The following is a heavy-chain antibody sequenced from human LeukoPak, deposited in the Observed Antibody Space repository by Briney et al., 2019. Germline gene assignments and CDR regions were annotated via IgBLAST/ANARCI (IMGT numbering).Heavy chain of an antibody. CDR2: IKQDGSEK. V-gene: IGHV3-7*01. CDR3: ARDWGWGSGWYCDY. D-gene: IGHD6-19*01. CDR1: GFTFSSYW. J-gene: IGHJ4*02. Sequence: GGSLRLSCAASGFTFSSYWMSWVRQAPGKGLEWAANIKQDGSEKYYVDSVKGRFTISRDNAKNSLYLQMNSLRAEDTAVYYCARDWGWGSGWYCDYWGQGTLVTASS.